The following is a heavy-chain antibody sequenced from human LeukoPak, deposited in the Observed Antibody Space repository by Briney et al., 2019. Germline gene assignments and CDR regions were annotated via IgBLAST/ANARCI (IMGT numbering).Heavy chain of an antibody. Sequence: ASVKVSCKASGYTFTSYYMHWVRQAPGQGLEWMGIINPSGGSTSYAQKFQGRVTITADKSTSTAYMELRSLRSDDTAVYYCARDRSILPQEQLWLLGHLNCDYWGQGTLVTVSS. J-gene: IGHJ4*02. V-gene: IGHV1-46*01. CDR3: ARDRSILPQEQLWLLGHLNCDY. CDR2: INPSGGST. D-gene: IGHD5-18*01. CDR1: GYTFTSYY.